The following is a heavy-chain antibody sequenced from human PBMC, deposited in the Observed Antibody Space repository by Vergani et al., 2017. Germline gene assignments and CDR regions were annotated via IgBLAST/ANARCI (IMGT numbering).Heavy chain of an antibody. Sequence: EVQLLESGGGLVQPGGSLRLSCAASGFTFSSYAMSWVRQAPGKGLEWVSAISGSGGSTYYADSVKGRFTISRDNTKNTLYLQMNSLRAEDTAVYYCAKAYGGRTYFDYWGQGTLVTVSS. J-gene: IGHJ4*02. D-gene: IGHD4-23*01. V-gene: IGHV3-23*01. CDR3: AKAYGGRTYFDY. CDR2: ISGSGGST. CDR1: GFTFSSYA.